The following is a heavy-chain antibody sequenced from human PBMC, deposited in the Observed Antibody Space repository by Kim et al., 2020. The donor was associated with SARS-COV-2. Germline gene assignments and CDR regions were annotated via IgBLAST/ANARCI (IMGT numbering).Heavy chain of an antibody. CDR1: GFTFSTYG. CDR2: IWYHGNKK. CDR3: VRGAGSGIYYSWFDP. D-gene: IGHD3-10*01. V-gene: IGHV3-33*01. Sequence: GGSLRLSCAASGFTFSTYGMNWVRQAPGKGLEWVALIWYHGNKKDYADSVKGRFTISRDNSKNTVSLEMNSLRVEDTAVYYFVRGAGSGIYYSWFDPWGQGTLVTVSS. J-gene: IGHJ5*02.